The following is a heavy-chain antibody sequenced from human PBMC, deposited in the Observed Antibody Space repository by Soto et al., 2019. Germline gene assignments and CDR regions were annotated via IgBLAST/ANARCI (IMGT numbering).Heavy chain of an antibody. Sequence: GESLKISCKGSGYSFTSYWIGWVRQMPGKGLEWMGIIYPGYTDTRYSPSFKGQVTISTYKSISHAYLQWSSLKASDTAMYYCARQWRDIVAHGDYYYYMDVWGKGTTVTVSS. D-gene: IGHD5-12*01. V-gene: IGHV5-51*01. CDR2: IYPGYTDT. J-gene: IGHJ6*03. CDR3: ARQWRDIVAHGDYYYYMDV. CDR1: GYSFTSYW.